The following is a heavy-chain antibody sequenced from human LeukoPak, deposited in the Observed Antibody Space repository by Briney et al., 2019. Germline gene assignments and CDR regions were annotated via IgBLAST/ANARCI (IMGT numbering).Heavy chain of an antibody. CDR3: TRDRRYYGSGDYFDY. D-gene: IGHD3-10*01. CDR2: IKQDGSEK. J-gene: IGHJ4*02. V-gene: IGHV3-7*01. CDR1: GFTFSSYW. Sequence: GGSLRLSCAASGFTFSSYWMSWVRQAPGKGLEWVANIKQDGSEKYYVDSVKGRFTISRDNAKNSLYLQMNSLRAEDTAVYYCTRDRRYYGSGDYFDYWGQGTLVTVSS.